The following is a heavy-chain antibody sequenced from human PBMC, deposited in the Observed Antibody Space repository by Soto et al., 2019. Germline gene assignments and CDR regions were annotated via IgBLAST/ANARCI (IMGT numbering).Heavy chain of an antibody. CDR2: IDGAGRST. D-gene: IGHD6-6*01. J-gene: IGHJ4*02. CDR3: ARVGSTSWY. CDR1: GFTFSSYW. Sequence: EVQLVESGGGLVQPGGSLRLSCAASGFTFSSYWMHWVRQPPGKGLVWVSRIDGAGRSTNYADSVKGRFTISRDNDKNTLYLQMNSLRAEDTAVYYCARVGSTSWYWGQGTLVTVSS. V-gene: IGHV3-74*01.